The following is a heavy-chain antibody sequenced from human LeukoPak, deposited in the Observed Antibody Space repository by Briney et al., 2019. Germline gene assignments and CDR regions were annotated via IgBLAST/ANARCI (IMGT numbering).Heavy chain of an antibody. D-gene: IGHD4-17*01. J-gene: IGHJ4*02. Sequence: GGSLRLSCAASGFTFTNYWMFWVRQAPGKGLVWVSGINPDGSTTTYADSVKGRFTISGENAKSTLYLHMNTLRVEDTAVYYCARGRYGDYHWGQGILVTVSS. CDR3: ARGRYGDYH. CDR1: GFTFTNYW. CDR2: INPDGSTT. V-gene: IGHV3-74*01.